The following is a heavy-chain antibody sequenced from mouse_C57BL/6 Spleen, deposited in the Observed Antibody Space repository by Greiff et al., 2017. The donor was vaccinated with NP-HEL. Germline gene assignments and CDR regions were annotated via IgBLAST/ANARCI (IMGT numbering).Heavy chain of an antibody. CDR1: GFNIKDDY. J-gene: IGHJ2*01. D-gene: IGHD1-1*01. V-gene: IGHV14-4*01. CDR3: TTYTLYYYGSKAFDY. CDR2: IDPENGDT. Sequence: VQLKESGAELVRPGASVKLSCTASGFNIKDDYMHWVKQRPEQGLEWIGWIDPENGDTEYASKFQGKATITADTSSNTAYLQLSSLTSEDTAVYYCTTYTLYYYGSKAFDYWGQGTTLTVSS.